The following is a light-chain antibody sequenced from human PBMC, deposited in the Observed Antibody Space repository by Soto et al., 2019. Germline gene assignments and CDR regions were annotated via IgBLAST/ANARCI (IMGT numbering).Light chain of an antibody. CDR3: QQYASSVT. J-gene: IGKJ1*01. CDR2: GAS. V-gene: IGKV3-20*01. CDR1: QMFSRTF. Sequence: EILLTQSPDSLSLSPGDRATLACRAIQMFSRTFFAWYQQKPGQAPRLLIYGASSRATGIPDRFSGSGSGTDFTLTISRLEPEDFAVYYCQQYASSVTFGQGTKVEIK.